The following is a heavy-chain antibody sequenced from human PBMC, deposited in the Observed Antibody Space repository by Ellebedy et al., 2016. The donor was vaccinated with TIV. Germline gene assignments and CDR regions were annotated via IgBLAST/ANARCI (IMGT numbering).Heavy chain of an antibody. CDR2: ISWHSGSV. Sequence: GGSLRLSXVASGFAFGDYAMHWVRQTPGKGLEWVAGISWHSGSVDYADSVKGRFTISRDNAKNSLFLQMNSLRDEDTAVYYCARAQQMVNHDPFDIWGQGTMVTVSS. J-gene: IGHJ3*02. V-gene: IGHV3-9*01. CDR1: GFAFGDYA. D-gene: IGHD6-13*01. CDR3: ARAQQMVNHDPFDI.